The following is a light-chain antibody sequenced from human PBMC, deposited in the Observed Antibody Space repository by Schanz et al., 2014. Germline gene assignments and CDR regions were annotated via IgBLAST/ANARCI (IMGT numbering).Light chain of an antibody. CDR3: QQRSSWPPT. CDR1: QSVTSNY. Sequence: EIVLTQSPGTLSLSPGERATLSCRASQSVTSNYLAWYQQKSGQAPRLLIYGASSRATGIPGRFSGSGSGTDFTLTISRLEPEDFAVYYCQQRSSWPPTFGQGTRLEIK. J-gene: IGKJ5*01. CDR2: GAS. V-gene: IGKV3D-20*02.